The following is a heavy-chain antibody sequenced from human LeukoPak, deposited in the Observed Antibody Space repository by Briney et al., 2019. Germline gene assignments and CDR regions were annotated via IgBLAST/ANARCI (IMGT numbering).Heavy chain of an antibody. D-gene: IGHD3-9*01. CDR2: INHSGST. V-gene: IGHV4-34*01. CDR3: ARELRYFDWLLWKPDYFDY. CDR1: GGSFSGYY. J-gene: IGHJ4*02. Sequence: SETLSLTCAVYGGSFSGYYWSWIRQPPGKGLEWIGEINHSGSTNYNPSLKSRVTISVDTSKNQFSLKLSSVTAADTAVYYCARELRYFDWLLWKPDYFDYWGQGTLVTVSS.